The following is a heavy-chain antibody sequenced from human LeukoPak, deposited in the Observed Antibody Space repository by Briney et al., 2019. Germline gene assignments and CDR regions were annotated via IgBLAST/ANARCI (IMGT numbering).Heavy chain of an antibody. V-gene: IGHV3-48*01. J-gene: IGHJ4*02. CDR1: GFTFSSFS. Sequence: PGGSLRLSCAASGFTFSSFSMIWVRQAPGKGLKWLSYISSGSGSIYYADSVKGRFTISRDNAKNSLYLQMNSLRAEDTAVYYCARKRESSSSWYGGLAYWGQGTLVTVSS. CDR2: ISSGSGSI. CDR3: ARKRESSSSWYGGLAY. D-gene: IGHD6-13*01.